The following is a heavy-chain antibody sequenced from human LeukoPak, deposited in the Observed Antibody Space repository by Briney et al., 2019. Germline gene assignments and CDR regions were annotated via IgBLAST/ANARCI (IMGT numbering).Heavy chain of an antibody. CDR3: ARGRSVTMVRGAGFDY. CDR1: GFTFTTHA. J-gene: IGHJ4*02. CDR2: ISGSGSNT. Sequence: GGSLRLSCGASGFTFTTHAMNWVRQAPGKGLEWVSTISGSGSNTYYADSVKGRFTISRDNSQNTLYLQMTSLRAEDTAIYFCARGRSVTMVRGAGFDYWGQGTLVTVSS. D-gene: IGHD3-10*01. V-gene: IGHV3-23*01.